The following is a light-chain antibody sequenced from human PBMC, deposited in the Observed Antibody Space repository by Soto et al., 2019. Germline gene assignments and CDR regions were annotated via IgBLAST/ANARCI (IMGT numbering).Light chain of an antibody. V-gene: IGLV2-14*01. Sequence: QSALTQPASVSASPGQSITISCTGTSSDIGTYNFVSWYQQHPGKAPKLMIFEVSNRPSWVSNRFSGSKSGNTASLTVSALQDEDEADYYCSSYTSSNTWVFGGGTKLTVL. CDR1: SSDIGTYNF. CDR2: EVS. CDR3: SSYTSSNTWV. J-gene: IGLJ3*02.